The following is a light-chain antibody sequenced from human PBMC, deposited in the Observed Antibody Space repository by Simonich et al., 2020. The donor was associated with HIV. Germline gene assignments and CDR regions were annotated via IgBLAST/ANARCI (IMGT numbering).Light chain of an antibody. J-gene: IGLJ2*01. CDR1: SDDVGSYNL. CDR2: EGT. Sequence: QSALTQPASVSGSPGQSITISCTGTSDDVGSYNLVSCYQQHPGKAPKLMIYEGTKRPSGVSNRFSGSKSGNTASLTISGLQAEDEADYYCCSYAGTVLFGGGTKLTVL. CDR3: CSYAGTVL. V-gene: IGLV2-23*01.